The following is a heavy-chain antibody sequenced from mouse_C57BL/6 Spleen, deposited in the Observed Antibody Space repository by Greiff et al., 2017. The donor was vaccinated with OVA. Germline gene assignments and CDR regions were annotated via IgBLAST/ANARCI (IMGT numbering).Heavy chain of an antibody. D-gene: IGHD2-3*01. J-gene: IGHJ3*01. CDR2: IRRKSSNYAT. Sequence: EVQRVESGGGLVQPKGSLKLSCAASGFTFNTYAMHWVRQAPGQGLEWVARIRRKSSNYATYYADSVKDRFTISRDDSQSMLYLQMISRKTEDTAMYYCGRGAGNGYSWVAYWGQGTLVTVSA. V-gene: IGHV10-3*01. CDR3: GRGAGNGYSWVAY. CDR1: GFTFNTYA.